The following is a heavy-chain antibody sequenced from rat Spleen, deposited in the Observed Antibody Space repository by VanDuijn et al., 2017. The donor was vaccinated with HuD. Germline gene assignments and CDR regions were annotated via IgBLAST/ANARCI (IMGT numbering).Heavy chain of an antibody. J-gene: IGHJ2*01. CDR3: TRDGYGGYSGFDY. D-gene: IGHD1-11*01. V-gene: IGHV5-7*01. CDR1: GFTFSDYD. CDR2: ISFDGRTT. Sequence: EVQLVESDGGLVQPGRSLKLSCAASGFTFSDYDMAWVRQAPKKGLEWVATISFDGRTTNHRDSVKGRFTISRDNAKSTLDLQMDSLRSEDTATYYCTRDGYGGYSGFDYWGQGVMVTVSS.